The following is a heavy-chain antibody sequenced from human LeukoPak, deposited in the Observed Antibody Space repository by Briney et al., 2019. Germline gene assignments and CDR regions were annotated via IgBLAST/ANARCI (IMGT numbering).Heavy chain of an antibody. V-gene: IGHV3-23*01. CDR1: GFTFSSYA. D-gene: IGHD3-10*01. CDR2: ISGSGGST. J-gene: IGHJ4*02. CDR3: AKAPHGVVWFGEYYFDY. Sequence: GSLRLSCSASGFTFSSYAMHWVRQAPGKGLEWVSAISGSGGSTYYADSVKGRFTISRDNSKNTLYLQMNSLRAEDTAVYYCAKAPHGVVWFGEYYFDYWGQGTLVTVSS.